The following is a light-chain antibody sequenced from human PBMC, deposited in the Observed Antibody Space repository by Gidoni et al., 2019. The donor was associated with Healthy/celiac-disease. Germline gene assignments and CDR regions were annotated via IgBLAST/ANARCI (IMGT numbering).Light chain of an antibody. Sequence: DIQLTQSPSFLSASVGDRVTITCRASQGISSYLAWYQQKPGKAPKLLIYAASTLQSGVPSRFSGSGSGTEFTLTSSSLQPEDFATYYCQQLNSYPVFGGGTKVEIK. CDR1: QGISSY. J-gene: IGKJ4*01. CDR2: AAS. CDR3: QQLNSYPV. V-gene: IGKV1-9*01.